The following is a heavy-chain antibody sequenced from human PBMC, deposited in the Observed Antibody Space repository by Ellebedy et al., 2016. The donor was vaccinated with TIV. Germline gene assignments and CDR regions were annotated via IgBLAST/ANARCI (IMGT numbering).Heavy chain of an antibody. V-gene: IGHV3-21*01. CDR3: VRATVHGSGDY. D-gene: IGHD3-10*01. CDR2: ITSSSTYI. Sequence: PGGSLRLSCAASGFTFSSYAMNWVRQAPGKGLEWVSVITSSSTYIYYADSVKGRFTISRDDAKNSLYLQMNSLRAEDTAVYSCVRATVHGSGDYWGQGTLVTVSS. CDR1: GFTFSSYA. J-gene: IGHJ4*02.